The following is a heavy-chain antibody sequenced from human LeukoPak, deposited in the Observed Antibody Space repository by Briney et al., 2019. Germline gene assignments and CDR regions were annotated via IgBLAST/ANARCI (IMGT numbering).Heavy chain of an antibody. CDR1: EFTFSNYA. CDR3: ARDRDYYGSGSTNNWFDP. Sequence: GRSLRLSCAASEFTFSNYAMYWVRQTPGKGLEWVAVISYDGSNKYYADSVKGRFIISRDNSKSTLYLQMNSLRGEDTAVYYCARDRDYYGSGSTNNWFDPWGQGTLVTVSS. V-gene: IGHV3-30*04. CDR2: ISYDGSNK. J-gene: IGHJ5*02. D-gene: IGHD3-10*01.